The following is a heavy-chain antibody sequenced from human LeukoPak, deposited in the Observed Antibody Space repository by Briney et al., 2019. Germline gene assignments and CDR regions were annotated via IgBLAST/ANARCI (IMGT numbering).Heavy chain of an antibody. J-gene: IGHJ4*02. V-gene: IGHV3-30-3*01. CDR3: ARDQGQLVRRYFDY. D-gene: IGHD6-6*01. CDR1: GFTFSSYA. CDR2: ISYDGSNK. Sequence: GGSLRLPCAASGFTFSSYAMHWVRQAPGKGLEWVAVISYDGSNKYYADSVKGRFTISRDNSKNTLYLQMNSLRAEDTAVYYCARDQGQLVRRYFDYWGQGTLVTVSS.